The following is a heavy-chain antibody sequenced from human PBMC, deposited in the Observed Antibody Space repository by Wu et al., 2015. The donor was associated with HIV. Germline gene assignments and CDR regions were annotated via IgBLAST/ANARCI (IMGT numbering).Heavy chain of an antibody. CDR2: INPSTGIT. J-gene: IGHJ4*02. CDR3: ARQYDSSGYYLDY. Sequence: QVQLVQSGAEVKKPGASVKVSCKASGYSFTSYYMHWVRQAPGQGLEWMGIINPSTGITRYAQKFQGRVTMTRDTSTSTVYMELSSLRSEDTAVYYCARQYDSSGYYLDYWGQGTLVTVSS. CDR1: GYSFTSYY. D-gene: IGHD3-22*01. V-gene: IGHV1-46*01.